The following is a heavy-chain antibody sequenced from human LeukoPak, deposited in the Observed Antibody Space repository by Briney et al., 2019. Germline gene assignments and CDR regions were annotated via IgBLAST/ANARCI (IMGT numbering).Heavy chain of an antibody. D-gene: IGHD1-1*01. V-gene: IGHV4-31*03. CDR2: IYHSGTA. J-gene: IGHJ4*02. CDR1: GGSISSGVYY. Sequence: PSQSLSLTCTVSGGSISSGVYYWGWIRQHPGKGLEWIGYIYHSGTAYYNPSLKSRVTISVDTSKNQFSLKLSSVTAADTAVYYCARELERGYFDYWGQGTLVTVSS. CDR3: ARELERGYFDY.